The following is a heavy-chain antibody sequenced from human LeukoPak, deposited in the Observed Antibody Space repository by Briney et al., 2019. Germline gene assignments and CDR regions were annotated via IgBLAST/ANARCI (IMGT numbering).Heavy chain of an antibody. V-gene: IGHV4-61*01. CDR2: IYNSGST. CDR1: GGSISGGSISSYY. D-gene: IGHD2-2*01. CDR3: AGIKSGGTDCSSTSCPFDY. J-gene: IGHJ4*02. Sequence: SETLSLTCTVSGGSISGGSISSYYWSWIRQSPGKGLEWIGYIYNSGSTNYNPSLKSRVTISVDTSKNQFSLKLGSVTAADTAVYYCAGIKSGGTDCSSTSCPFDYWGQGTLVTVSS.